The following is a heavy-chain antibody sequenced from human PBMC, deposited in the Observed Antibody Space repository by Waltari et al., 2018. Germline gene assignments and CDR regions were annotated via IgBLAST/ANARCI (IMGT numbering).Heavy chain of an antibody. V-gene: IGHV4-34*01. D-gene: IGHD3-22*01. CDR3: ARVSGTTMIRRGWFDP. CDR1: GGSFSGYY. CDR2: INHSGST. Sequence: QVQLQQWGAGLLKPSETLSLTCAVYGGSFSGYYWSWIRQPPGKGLEWIGEINHSGSTNYNPSLKSRVTISGDTSKNQFSLKLSSVTAADTAVYYCARVSGTTMIRRGWFDPWGQGTLVTVSS. J-gene: IGHJ5*02.